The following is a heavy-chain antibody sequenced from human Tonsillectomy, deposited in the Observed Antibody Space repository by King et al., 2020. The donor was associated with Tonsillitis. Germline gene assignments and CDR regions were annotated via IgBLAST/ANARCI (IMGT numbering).Heavy chain of an antibody. D-gene: IGHD3-22*01. V-gene: IGHV1-69*09. CDR1: GGTFSSYV. CDR3: ARETGHVSIGYYPSK. Sequence: QLVQSGAEVKKPGSSVKVSCKASGGTFSSYVISWVRQAPGQGLEWMGRIIPILGIANYAQKFQGRVTITADKSTSTAYMELSSLSSEDTALYYCARETGHVSIGYYPSKWGQGTLVTVSS. CDR2: IIPILGIA. J-gene: IGHJ4*02.